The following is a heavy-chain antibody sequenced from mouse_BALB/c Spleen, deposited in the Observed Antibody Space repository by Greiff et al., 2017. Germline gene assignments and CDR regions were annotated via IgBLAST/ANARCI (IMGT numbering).Heavy chain of an antibody. CDR3: ANAMDY. J-gene: IGHJ4*01. CDR1: GFTFSSYA. Sequence: EVQVVESGGGLVKPGGSLKLSCAASGFTFSSYAMSWVRQSPEKRLEWVAEISSGGSYTYYPDTVTGRFTISRDNAKNTLYLEMSSLRSEDTAMYYCANAMDYWGQGTSVTVSS. CDR2: ISSGGSYT. V-gene: IGHV5-9-4*01.